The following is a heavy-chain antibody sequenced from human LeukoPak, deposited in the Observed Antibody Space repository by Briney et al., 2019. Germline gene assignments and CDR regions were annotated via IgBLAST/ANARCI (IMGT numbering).Heavy chain of an antibody. D-gene: IGHD3-22*01. Sequence: GGSLSLSCAASGFTFSSYSMNWVRQAPGKGLEWVSSISSSSSYIYYADSVKGRFTISRDNAKNSLYLQMNSLRAEDTAVYYCARDPDEGDSSGYYYVDYWGQGTLVTVSS. CDR2: ISSSSSYI. CDR3: ARDPDEGDSSGYYYVDY. CDR1: GFTFSSYS. J-gene: IGHJ4*02. V-gene: IGHV3-21*01.